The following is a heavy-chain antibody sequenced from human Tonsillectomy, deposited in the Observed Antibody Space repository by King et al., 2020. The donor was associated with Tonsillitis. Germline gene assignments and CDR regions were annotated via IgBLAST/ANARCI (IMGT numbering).Heavy chain of an antibody. J-gene: IGHJ4*02. CDR2: IKSKTDGGTT. V-gene: IGHV3-15*01. Sequence: VQLVESGGGLVKPGGSLRLSCAASGFTFSNAWMSWVRQAPGKGLEWVGRIKSKTDGGTTDNAAPVKGRFTISRDDSKNTLYLQINSLKTEDTAVYYCTTSIAESYYFDYWGQGTLVTVSS. D-gene: IGHD6-6*01. CDR1: GFTFSNAW. CDR3: TTSIAESYYFDY.